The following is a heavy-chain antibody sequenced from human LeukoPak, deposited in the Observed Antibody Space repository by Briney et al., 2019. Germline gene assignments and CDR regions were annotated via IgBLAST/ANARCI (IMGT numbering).Heavy chain of an antibody. Sequence: GGSLRPSCAASGFTFSSYSMNWVRQAPGKGLEWVSSISSSSSYIYYADSVKGRFTISRDNAKNSLYLQMNSLRAEDTAVYYCARDGSKGGRAFDIWGQGTMVTVSS. J-gene: IGHJ3*02. CDR3: ARDGSKGGRAFDI. CDR1: GFTFSSYS. V-gene: IGHV3-21*01. D-gene: IGHD3-10*01. CDR2: ISSSSSYI.